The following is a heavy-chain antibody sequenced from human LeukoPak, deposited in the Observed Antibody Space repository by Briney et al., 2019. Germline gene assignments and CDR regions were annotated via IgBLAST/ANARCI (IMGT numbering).Heavy chain of an antibody. J-gene: IGHJ6*03. CDR2: ISSSSSYI. CDR1: GFTFSSYS. CDR3: ARDALFGGGYHYYYYMDV. V-gene: IGHV3-21*01. Sequence: PGGSLRLSCAASGFTFSSYSMNWVRQAPGKGLGWVSSISSSSSYIYYADSVKGRFTISRDNAKNSLYLQMNSQRAEDTAVYYCARDALFGGGYHYYYYMDVWGKGTTVTVSS. D-gene: IGHD2-21*01.